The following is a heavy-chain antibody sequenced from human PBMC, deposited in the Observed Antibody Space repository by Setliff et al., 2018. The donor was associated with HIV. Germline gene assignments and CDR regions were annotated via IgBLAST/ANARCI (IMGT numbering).Heavy chain of an antibody. J-gene: IGHJ4*02. Sequence: ASVKVSCKASGYTSTSYDINWVRQATGQGLEWMGWMNPDSGNTGSAQNFQGRLTITRDTSASTAYMELSSLRSEDTGVYYCAIGSSNWPHRPNNYYFDYWGQGTPVTVSS. CDR3: AIGSSNWPHRPNNYYFDY. CDR1: GYTSTSYD. D-gene: IGHD6-13*01. CDR2: MNPDSGNT. V-gene: IGHV1-8*01.